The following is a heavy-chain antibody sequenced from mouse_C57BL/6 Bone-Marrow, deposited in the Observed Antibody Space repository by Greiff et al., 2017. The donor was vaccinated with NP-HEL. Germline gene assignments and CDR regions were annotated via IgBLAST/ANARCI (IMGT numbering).Heavy chain of an antibody. J-gene: IGHJ4*01. D-gene: IGHD2-5*01. Sequence: EVQLVESGGGLVKPGGSLKLSCAASGFSFSDYGMHWVRQAPEKGLEWVAYISSGSSTIHYADTVKGRCTISRDNAKSTLFLQMTSLRSEDTAVYYCARPYYSNYRDYYWGQGTSVTVSS. V-gene: IGHV5-17*01. CDR3: ARPYYSNYRDYY. CDR2: ISSGSSTI. CDR1: GFSFSDYG.